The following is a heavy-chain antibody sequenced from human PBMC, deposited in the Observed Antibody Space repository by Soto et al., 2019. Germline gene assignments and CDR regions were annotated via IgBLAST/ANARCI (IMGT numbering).Heavy chain of an antibody. Sequence: SETLSLTCTVSGGSISSYYWSWIRQPPGKGLEWIGYIYYSGSTNYNPSLKSRVTISVDTSKNQFSLKLSSVTAADTAVYYCAREGYGGTEHWGQGTLVTVSS. V-gene: IGHV4-59*01. CDR1: GGSISSYY. CDR3: AREGYGGTEH. D-gene: IGHD4-17*01. CDR2: IYYSGST. J-gene: IGHJ1*01.